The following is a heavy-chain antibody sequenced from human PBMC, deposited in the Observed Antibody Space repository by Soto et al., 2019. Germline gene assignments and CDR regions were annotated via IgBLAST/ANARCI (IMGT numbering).Heavy chain of an antibody. Sequence: QVQLVQSGAEVKKPGASVKVSCKASGYNFNSYTISWVRQAPGQGLEWMGRISAYNGNTNYAQKPQGRVTMTTATSTSTAYMGLRSLRSDATDVYHWARVVGARGDGFDPWCQGTLVTVSS. CDR2: ISAYNGNT. CDR1: GYNFNSYT. V-gene: IGHV1-18*01. CDR3: ARVVGARGDGFDP. J-gene: IGHJ5*02. D-gene: IGHD1-26*01.